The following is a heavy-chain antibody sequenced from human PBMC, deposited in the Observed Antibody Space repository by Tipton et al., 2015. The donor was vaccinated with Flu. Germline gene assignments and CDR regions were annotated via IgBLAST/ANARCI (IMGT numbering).Heavy chain of an antibody. CDR3: ATDQVGDGHTSKDY. Sequence: QVQLVQSGAEVKKPGSSVKVSCGPSGGTFSNYAISWVRQAPGQGLECMGRIIPMLGMTNYAQKFQGRVTINADRSTGTVYMELRSLRSEDTAVYYCATDQVGDGHTSKDYWGQGTLVTVSS. J-gene: IGHJ4*02. CDR1: GGTFSNYA. CDR2: IIPMLGMT. V-gene: IGHV1-69*04. D-gene: IGHD1-26*01.